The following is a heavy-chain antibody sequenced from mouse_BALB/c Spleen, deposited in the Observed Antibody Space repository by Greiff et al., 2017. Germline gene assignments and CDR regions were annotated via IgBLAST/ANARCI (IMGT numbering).Heavy chain of an antibody. J-gene: IGHJ3*01. D-gene: IGHD4-1*02. CDR1: GFTFSSYG. V-gene: IGHV5-6*01. Sequence: EVQLVESGGDLVKPGGSLKLSCAASGFTFSSYGMSWVRQTPDKRLEWVATISSGGSYTYYPDSVKGRFTISRDNAKNTLYLQMSSLKSEDTAMYYCAQLGECPYWGQGTLVTVSA. CDR3: AQLGECPY. CDR2: ISSGGSYT.